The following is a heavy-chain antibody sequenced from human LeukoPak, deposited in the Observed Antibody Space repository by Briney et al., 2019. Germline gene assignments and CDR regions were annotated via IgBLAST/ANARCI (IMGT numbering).Heavy chain of an antibody. D-gene: IGHD3-22*01. Sequence: SETLSLTCIVSGGSISSHYWRWIRQTPGKGLEYIGYIYYSGSTDYNPSLKSLVTISLDTSKNQFSLHLSSVTAADTAVYYCARRSGVLDSRDSRYYFDHWGQGTLVTVSS. CDR2: IYYSGST. J-gene: IGHJ4*02. CDR1: GGSISSHY. V-gene: IGHV4-59*11. CDR3: ARRSGVLDSRDSRYYFDH.